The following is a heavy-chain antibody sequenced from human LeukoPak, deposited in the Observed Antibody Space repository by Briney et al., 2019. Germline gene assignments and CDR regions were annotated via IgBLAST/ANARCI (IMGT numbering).Heavy chain of an antibody. CDR3: AKDTPFGGN. Sequence: GGSLRLSCAASGFTFNNYAMNWVRQAPGKGLEWVSALSGGAGRTYYADSVKGRFTISRDNSKNTLCLQMNSLRAEDTAVYYCAKDTPFGGNWGQGTPVTVSS. J-gene: IGHJ4*02. V-gene: IGHV3-23*01. CDR1: GFTFNNYA. CDR2: LSGGAGRT. D-gene: IGHD1-26*01.